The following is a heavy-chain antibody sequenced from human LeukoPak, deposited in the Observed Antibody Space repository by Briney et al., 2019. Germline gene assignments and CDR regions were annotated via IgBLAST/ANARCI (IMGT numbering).Heavy chain of an antibody. D-gene: IGHD3-10*01. CDR3: ASAQASGFIYDY. CDR1: GFTFSDYY. J-gene: IGHJ4*02. CDR2: ISSSGSTI. V-gene: IGHV3-11*01. Sequence: PGGSLRLSCAASGFTFSDYYMSWIRQAPGKGLEWVSYISSSGSTIYYADSVKGRFTISRDNAKNSLYLQMNSLRAEDTAVYYCASAQASGFIYDYWGQGTLVTVSS.